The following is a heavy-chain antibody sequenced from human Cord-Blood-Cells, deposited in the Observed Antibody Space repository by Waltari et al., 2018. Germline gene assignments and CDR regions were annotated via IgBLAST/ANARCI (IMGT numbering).Heavy chain of an antibody. J-gene: IGHJ3*02. CDR2: IYSGGST. CDR1: GFTVSPTY. V-gene: IGHV3-53*01. CDR3: ARGFCSSTSCYAFDI. Sequence: EVQLVDSGGGLIEPGGSLTFPCPDSGFTVSPTYMGGGSRAPGKGLEWVSVIYSGGSTYYADSVKGRFTISRDNSKNTLYLQMNSLRAEDTAVYYCARGFCSSTSCYAFDIWGQGTMVTVSS. D-gene: IGHD2-2*01.